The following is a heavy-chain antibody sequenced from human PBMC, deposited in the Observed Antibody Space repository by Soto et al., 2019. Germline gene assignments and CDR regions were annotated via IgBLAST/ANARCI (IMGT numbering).Heavy chain of an antibody. CDR3: PRDQRGYYYYGIAV. Sequence: QVQLQQWGAGLLKPSETLSLTCAVYGGSFSGYYWSWIRQPPGKGLEWNGEINHSGSTNYSPSLKSRVTISVDTSKTQYSLELSSVAAADTGVYYWPRDQRGYYYYGIAVWGQGTKVTVSS. CDR1: GGSFSGYY. J-gene: IGHJ6*02. V-gene: IGHV4-34*01. CDR2: INHSGST.